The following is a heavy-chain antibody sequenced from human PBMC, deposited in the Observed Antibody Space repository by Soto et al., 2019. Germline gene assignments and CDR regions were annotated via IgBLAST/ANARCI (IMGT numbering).Heavy chain of an antibody. CDR1: GFSLSSKGMR. Sequence: SGPTLVNPTQTLTLTCTFSGFSLSSKGMRVSWIRQPPGKALEWLARIDWDDDKFYSPSLRTRLTISKDTSKSQVVLTMTNVDPKDTATYYCARSPGGFTVATYFFDYWGQGTLVTVSS. CDR3: ARSPGGFTVATYFFDY. J-gene: IGHJ4*02. D-gene: IGHD4-17*01. CDR2: IDWDDDK. V-gene: IGHV2-70*04.